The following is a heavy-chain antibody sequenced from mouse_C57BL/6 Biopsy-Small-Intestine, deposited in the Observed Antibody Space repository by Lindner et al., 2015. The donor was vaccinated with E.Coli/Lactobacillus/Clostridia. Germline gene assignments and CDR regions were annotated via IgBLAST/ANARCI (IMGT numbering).Heavy chain of an antibody. CDR2: ISSGSSTI. CDR1: GFTFSDYG. J-gene: IGHJ2*01. V-gene: IGHV5-17*01. D-gene: IGHD3-3*01. Sequence: EVQLQESGGGLVKPGGSLKLSCAASGFTFSDYGMHWVRQAPEKGLEWVAYISSGSSTIYYADTVKGRFTISRDNAKNTLFLQRTSLRSEDTAMYYCARGTGRGLDYWGQGTTLTVSS. CDR3: ARGTGRGLDY.